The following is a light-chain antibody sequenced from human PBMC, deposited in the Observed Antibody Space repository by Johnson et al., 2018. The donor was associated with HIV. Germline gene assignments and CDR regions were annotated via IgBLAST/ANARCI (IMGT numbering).Light chain of an antibody. J-gene: IGLJ1*01. CDR2: DNN. CDR3: GTWDSSLGGV. Sequence: QSVLTQPPSVSAAPGQKVTISCSGSSSNLGNNYVSWYQQLRGTAPKLLIYDNNKRPSGIPDRLSGSKSGTSATLGITGLQTGDEADYYCGTWDSSLGGVFGTGTKVTVL. V-gene: IGLV1-51*01. CDR1: SSNLGNNY.